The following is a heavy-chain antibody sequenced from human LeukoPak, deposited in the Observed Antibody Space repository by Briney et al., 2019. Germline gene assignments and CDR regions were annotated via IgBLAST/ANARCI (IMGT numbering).Heavy chain of an antibody. CDR2: IYNSVTT. J-gene: IGHJ4*02. D-gene: IGHD5-18*01. V-gene: IGHV4-59*01. Sequence: SETLSLTCTVSGAFISSYYWSWIRQPPGKGLEWIGYIYNSVTTNYNPSLKSRVTISLDTSKNQFSLKLTSVSAADTAVYYCARKTPMAEAYYFDYWGQGTLVTVSS. CDR1: GAFISSYY. CDR3: ARKTPMAEAYYFDY.